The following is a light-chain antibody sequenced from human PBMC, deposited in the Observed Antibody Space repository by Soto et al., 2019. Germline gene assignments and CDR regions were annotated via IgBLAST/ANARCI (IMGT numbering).Light chain of an antibody. J-gene: IGKJ2*03. CDR2: ATF. CDR1: QSVNTNW. CDR3: QQYGDGNSPRYS. V-gene: IGKV3-20*01. Sequence: EIVLTQSPGTLSLSPGERVTLSCRASQSVNTNWFASYQQKPGQPPRLLIYATFNRATGIPDRFSGSGSGTDFTLTISRLEPEDFAVYYCQQYGDGNSPRYSFGQGTKLEIK.